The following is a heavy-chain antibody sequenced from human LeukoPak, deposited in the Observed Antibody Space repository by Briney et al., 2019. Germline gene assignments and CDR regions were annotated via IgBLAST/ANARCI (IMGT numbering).Heavy chain of an antibody. V-gene: IGHV3-74*01. J-gene: IGHJ4*02. D-gene: IGHD6-19*01. Sequence: GGSLRLSCAASGFTFNNYWMHWVRQAPGRGLVWVSRISHDGSNTTYADSVKGRFTISRDNAKNSLYLQMNSLRAEDTAVYYCARVYGSGWLLDYWGQGTLVTVSS. CDR2: ISHDGSNT. CDR1: GFTFNNYW. CDR3: ARVYGSGWLLDY.